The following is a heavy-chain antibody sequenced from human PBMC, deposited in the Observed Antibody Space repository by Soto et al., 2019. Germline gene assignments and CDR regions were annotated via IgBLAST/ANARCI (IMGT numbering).Heavy chain of an antibody. CDR3: ARAEYYYGSGAFVDY. J-gene: IGHJ4*02. CDR1: GGTFSSYT. V-gene: IGHV1-69*02. Sequence: QVQMVQSGAAVKKPGSSVNVSCKASGGTFSSYTISWVRQAPGQGLEWMGRIIHSLGIANYAQKFQGRVTIPADKSTSTAYMELSSLRSEDTAVYYCARAEYYYGSGAFVDYWGQGTLVTVSS. CDR2: IIHSLGIA. D-gene: IGHD3-10*01.